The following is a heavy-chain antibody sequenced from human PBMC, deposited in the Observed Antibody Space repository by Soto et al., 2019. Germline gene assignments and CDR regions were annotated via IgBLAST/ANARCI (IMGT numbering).Heavy chain of an antibody. CDR1: GFTFSSYE. D-gene: IGHD3-22*01. CDR2: ISSSGSTT. Sequence: EVQLVESGGGSVEPGGSLRLSCEVSGFTFSSYEMSWVRQAPGKGLECIAYISSSGSTTDHADSVKGRFTVSRDNAKNSLYLEMSSLRVGDSGIYYCAREENYDESSGYAGRYFDYWGQGALVTVSS. V-gene: IGHV3-48*03. J-gene: IGHJ4*02. CDR3: AREENYDESSGYAGRYFDY.